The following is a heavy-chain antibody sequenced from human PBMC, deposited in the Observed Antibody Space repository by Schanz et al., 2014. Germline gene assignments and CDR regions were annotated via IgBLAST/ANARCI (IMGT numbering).Heavy chain of an antibody. Sequence: EVLLVESGGGLVKPGGSLRLSCAASGFTFNSYAMTWVRQAPGKGLEWVSSISHSGGSKYYADSVKGRFTISRDNAKNSLYLQMNSLRAEDTAVYYCAREQIMAAAGLVDYWGHGTLVTVSS. V-gene: IGHV3-21*02. CDR3: AREQIMAAAGLVDY. J-gene: IGHJ4*01. CDR2: ISHSGGSK. D-gene: IGHD6-13*01. CDR1: GFTFNSYA.